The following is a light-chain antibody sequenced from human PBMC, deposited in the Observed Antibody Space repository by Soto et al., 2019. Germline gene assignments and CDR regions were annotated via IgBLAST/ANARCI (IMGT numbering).Light chain of an antibody. J-gene: IGLJ2*01. Sequence: QAVLTRPPSVCGAPGQRVTISCTGSSSNIGAGYDVHWYQQLPGTAPKLLIYGNSNRPSGVPDRFSGSKSGTSASLAITGLQAEDEADYYCQSYDSSLSAVVFGGGTKLTVL. CDR1: SSNIGAGYD. CDR2: GNS. V-gene: IGLV1-40*01. CDR3: QSYDSSLSAVV.